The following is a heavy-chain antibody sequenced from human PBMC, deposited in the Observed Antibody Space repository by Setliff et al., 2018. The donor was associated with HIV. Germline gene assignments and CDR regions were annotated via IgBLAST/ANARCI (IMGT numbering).Heavy chain of an antibody. CDR1: GYTFSAYY. Sequence: ASVKVSCKASGYTFSAYYMHWVRQAPGQGLEWMGRINPNSGGTKYGQKFQGRVTMTRDTSISTAYMEINRLRSDDTAVYYCARGWATGADSSPLDVWGKGTTGTVSS. D-gene: IGHD6-19*01. CDR3: ARGWATGADSSPLDV. V-gene: IGHV1-2*06. J-gene: IGHJ6*04. CDR2: INPNSGGT.